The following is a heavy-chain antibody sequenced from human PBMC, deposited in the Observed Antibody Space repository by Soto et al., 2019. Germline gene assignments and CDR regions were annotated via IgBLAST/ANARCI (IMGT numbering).Heavy chain of an antibody. D-gene: IGHD4-4*01. V-gene: IGHV3-48*03. J-gene: IGHJ6*02. CDR1: VFTFSSYE. CDR3: ARDPAIYSGKFDYGLDV. Sequence: SLRLSCSVSVFTFSSYEMNWLRQAPGKGLEWVSYIGTSGKTIYYADSVRGRFTISRNNAKNALYLQMNSLRAEETAVYFCARDPAIYSGKFDYGLDVWGRGTTVTVSS. CDR2: IGTSGKTI.